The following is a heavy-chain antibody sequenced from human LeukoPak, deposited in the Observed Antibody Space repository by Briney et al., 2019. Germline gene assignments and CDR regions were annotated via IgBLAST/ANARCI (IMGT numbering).Heavy chain of an antibody. Sequence: QSGGSLRLSCAASGFTFSSYAMSWVRQAPGKGLEWVSTISATGGSIYYADSVRGRLTISRDNAKNSLYLQMNSLRAEDTAVYYCAREHPSQVGATNYWGQGTLVTVSS. CDR3: AREHPSQVGATNY. D-gene: IGHD1-26*01. V-gene: IGHV3-23*01. J-gene: IGHJ4*02. CDR2: ISATGGSI. CDR1: GFTFSSYA.